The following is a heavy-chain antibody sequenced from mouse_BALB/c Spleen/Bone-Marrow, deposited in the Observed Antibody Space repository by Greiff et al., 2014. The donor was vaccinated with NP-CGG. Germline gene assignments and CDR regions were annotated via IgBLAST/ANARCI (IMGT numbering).Heavy chain of an antibody. CDR2: IDPSDSYS. Sequence: QVQLQQSGAELVKPGASVKLSCKASGYTFTNYWMHWVKQRPGQGLEWIGEIDPSDSYSNYNQNFKGKATLTVDKSSSTAYMQLTSLTSGDSAVYYCARGVVYYYAMDYWGQGTSVTVSS. V-gene: IGHV1-69*02. CDR3: ARGVVYYYAMDY. CDR1: GYTFTNYW. J-gene: IGHJ4*01.